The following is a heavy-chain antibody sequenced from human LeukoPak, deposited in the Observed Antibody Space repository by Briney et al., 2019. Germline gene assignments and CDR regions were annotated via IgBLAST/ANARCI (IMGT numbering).Heavy chain of an antibody. V-gene: IGHV3-23*01. Sequence: PGGSLRLSCATSRFTFSSYAMSWVRQAPGKGLEWVSSISGSGGGTYYAESVKGRFTISRDNSKNTLYLQMNTLRAEDTAVYYCAKGWSRGWLDYWGQGTLVTVSS. CDR2: ISGSGGGT. CDR3: AKGWSRGWLDY. CDR1: RFTFSSYA. D-gene: IGHD6-19*01. J-gene: IGHJ4*02.